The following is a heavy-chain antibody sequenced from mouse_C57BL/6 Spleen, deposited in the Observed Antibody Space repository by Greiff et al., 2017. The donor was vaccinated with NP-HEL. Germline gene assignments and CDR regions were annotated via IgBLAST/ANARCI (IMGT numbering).Heavy chain of an antibody. CDR1: GYTFTSYW. CDR2: IDPSDSYT. CDR3: ARYYDTSDY. Sequence: VQLQQPGAELVKPGASVKLSCKASGYTFTSYWMQWVKQRPGQGLEWIGEIDPSDSYTNYNQKFKGKATLTVDTSSSTAYMQLSSLTSEDSAVYYCARYYDTSDYWGQGTSVTVSS. V-gene: IGHV1-50*01. D-gene: IGHD2-4*01. J-gene: IGHJ4*01.